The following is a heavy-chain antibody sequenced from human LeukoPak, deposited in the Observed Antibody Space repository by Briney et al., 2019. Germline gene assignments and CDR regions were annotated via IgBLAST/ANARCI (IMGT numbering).Heavy chain of an antibody. CDR3: ARGAVAGLDY. Sequence: SETLSLXCAVYGGSFSGYYWSWIRQPPGKGLEWIGEINHSGSTNYNPSLKSRVTISVDTSKNQFSLKLSSVTAADTAVYYCARGAVAGLDYWGQGTLVTVSS. V-gene: IGHV4-34*01. CDR1: GGSFSGYY. J-gene: IGHJ4*02. D-gene: IGHD6-19*01. CDR2: INHSGST.